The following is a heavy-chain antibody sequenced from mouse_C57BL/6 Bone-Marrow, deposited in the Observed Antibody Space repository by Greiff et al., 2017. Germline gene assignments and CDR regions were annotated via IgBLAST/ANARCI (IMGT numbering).Heavy chain of an antibody. CDR2: IDPENGDT. Sequence: VQLQQSGAELVRPGASVKLSCTASGFNIKDDYMHWVKQRPEQGLEWIGWIDPENGDTEYASKFQGKATITAYTSSNTAYLQLSSLTSEDTAVYYCTTMITTRYFDYWGQGTTLTVSS. CDR3: TTMITTRYFDY. V-gene: IGHV14-4*01. D-gene: IGHD2-4*01. J-gene: IGHJ2*01. CDR1: GFNIKDDY.